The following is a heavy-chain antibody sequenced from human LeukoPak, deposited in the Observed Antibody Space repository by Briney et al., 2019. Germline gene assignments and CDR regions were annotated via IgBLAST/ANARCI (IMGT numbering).Heavy chain of an antibody. D-gene: IGHD6-19*01. J-gene: IGHJ5*02. Sequence: SETLSLTCTVSAGSITSGTYYWGWIRQPPGKGLEWIGSIYYSGNTYYNPSLKSRVSISIDTSKSQFSLKLNSVTAADTAVYYCARRVAVAGRDDWFDPWGQGTLVTVSS. CDR1: AGSITSGTYY. V-gene: IGHV4-39*01. CDR2: IYYSGNT. CDR3: ARRVAVAGRDDWFDP.